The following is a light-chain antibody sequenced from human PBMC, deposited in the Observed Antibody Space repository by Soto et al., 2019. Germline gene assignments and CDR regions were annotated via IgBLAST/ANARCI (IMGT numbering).Light chain of an antibody. Sequence: QSALIQPASVSGSPGQSITISCTGTSRDVGGSNYVSWYQHHPHRAPKLLIYEVTYRPSGVSSRFAGSKSGNTASLTISGLQAEDEADYYCNSDTTRTTYVFGTGTKLTVL. CDR2: EVT. V-gene: IGLV2-14*01. CDR3: NSDTTRTTYV. CDR1: SRDVGGSNY. J-gene: IGLJ1*01.